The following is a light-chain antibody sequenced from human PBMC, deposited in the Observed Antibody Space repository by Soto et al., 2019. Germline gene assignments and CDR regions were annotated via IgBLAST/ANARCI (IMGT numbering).Light chain of an antibody. CDR3: QQRYNWPNT. CDR1: QSVGTY. Sequence: EIVLTQSPATLSLSPGERATLSCRASQSVGTYLAWYQHNPGQAPRLLIYYASNRATGIPARFSGSGSGTDFTLTISSPEPEYFAVYYCQQRYNWPNTFGQGTKLEIK. J-gene: IGKJ2*01. CDR2: YAS. V-gene: IGKV3-11*01.